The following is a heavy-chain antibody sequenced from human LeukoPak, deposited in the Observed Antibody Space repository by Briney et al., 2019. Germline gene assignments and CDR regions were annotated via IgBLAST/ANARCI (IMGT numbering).Heavy chain of an antibody. CDR2: INHSGST. Sequence: SETLSLTCAVYGRSFSGYYWSWIRQPPGKGLEWIGEINHSGSTNYNPSLKSRVTISVDTSKNQFSLKLSSVTAADTAVYYCARRQGFWSGYLNWFDPWGQGTLVTVSS. D-gene: IGHD3-3*01. J-gene: IGHJ5*02. CDR1: GRSFSGYY. V-gene: IGHV4-34*01. CDR3: ARRQGFWSGYLNWFDP.